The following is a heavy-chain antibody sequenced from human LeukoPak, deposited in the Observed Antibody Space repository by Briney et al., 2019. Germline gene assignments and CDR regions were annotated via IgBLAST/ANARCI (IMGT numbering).Heavy chain of an antibody. J-gene: IGHJ4*02. CDR2: FSASGNG. CDR3: ARAYGSGSYYTDY. V-gene: IGHV4-61*02. D-gene: IGHD3-10*01. CDR1: GDSISTDDYY. Sequence: PSETLSLTCTVSGDSISTDDYYWSWIRQPAGKGLEWIGRFSASGNGNYNPSLKSRLTISIDTSKNQFSLKLSSVTAADTAVYYCARAYGSGSYYTDYWGQGTLVTVSS.